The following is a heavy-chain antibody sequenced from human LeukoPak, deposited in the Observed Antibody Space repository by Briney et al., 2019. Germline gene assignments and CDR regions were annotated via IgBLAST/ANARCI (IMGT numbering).Heavy chain of an antibody. J-gene: IGHJ5*02. CDR3: ARDLLGRYCSSTSCHNWFDP. CDR1: GGSISSYY. Sequence: PSETLSLTCTVSGGSISSYYWSWIRQPPGKGLEWIGYIYYSGSTNYNPSLKSRVTISVDTSKNQFSLKLSSVTAADTAVYYCARDLLGRYCSSTSCHNWFDPWGQGTLVTVSS. V-gene: IGHV4-59*01. D-gene: IGHD2-2*01. CDR2: IYYSGST.